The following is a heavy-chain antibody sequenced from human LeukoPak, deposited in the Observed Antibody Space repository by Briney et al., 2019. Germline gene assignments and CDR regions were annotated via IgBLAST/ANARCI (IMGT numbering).Heavy chain of an antibody. CDR3: ATLGNPDY. D-gene: IGHD7-27*01. V-gene: IGHV3-30*03. CDR2: ISYDGSNK. CDR1: GFTFSSYG. Sequence: PGGSLRLSCAASGFTFSSYGMHWVRQAPGKGLEWVAVISYDGSNKYSADSVKGRFTISRDNSKNTLYLQMNSLRAEDTGVYYCATLGNPDYWGQGTLVTVSS. J-gene: IGHJ4*02.